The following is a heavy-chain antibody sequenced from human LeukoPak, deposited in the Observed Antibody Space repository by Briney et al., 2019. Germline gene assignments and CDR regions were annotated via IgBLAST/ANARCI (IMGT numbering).Heavy chain of an antibody. D-gene: IGHD2-2*01. J-gene: IGHJ6*03. Sequence: ASVKVSCKASGYTFTIYYIHWVRQAPGQGLEWMGLINPSGGSTNYAQKFQGRVTMTRDTSTSTVYMELSSLRSEDTAVYYCARGPIIDIVVIPAAADYYHMDVWGKGTTVTVSS. CDR3: ARGPIIDIVVIPAAADYYHMDV. CDR2: INPSGGST. CDR1: GYTFTIYY. V-gene: IGHV1-46*01.